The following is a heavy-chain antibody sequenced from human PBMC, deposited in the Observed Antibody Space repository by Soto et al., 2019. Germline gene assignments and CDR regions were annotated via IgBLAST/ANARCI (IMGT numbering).Heavy chain of an antibody. CDR2: INADNGNT. V-gene: IGHV1-3*01. J-gene: IGHJ4*02. Sequence: QVQLVQSGAEVKKPGASVKVSCKASGYTFTDYYMNWVRQAPGQGLEWMGWINADNGNTKYSQKFQGRVTMTWDTSASTAYMELSSLRSEDTAIYYCASEIDATTATSLDYWGQGTLVTVSS. D-gene: IGHD4-17*01. CDR1: GYTFTDYY. CDR3: ASEIDATTATSLDY.